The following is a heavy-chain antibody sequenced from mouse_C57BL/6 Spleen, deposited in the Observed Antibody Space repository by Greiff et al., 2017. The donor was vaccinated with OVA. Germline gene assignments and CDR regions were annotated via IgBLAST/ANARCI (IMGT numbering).Heavy chain of an antibody. CDR3: ARWLGSSYVYYAMDY. Sequence: EVQLQQSGPELVKPGASVKISCKASGYSFTDYNMNWVKQSNGKSLEWIGVLNPNYGTTSYNQKFKGKATLTVDQSSSTAYMQLNSLTSEDSAVYYCARWLGSSYVYYAMDYWGQGTSVTVSS. CDR2: LNPNYGTT. CDR1: GYSFTDYN. V-gene: IGHV1-39*01. D-gene: IGHD1-1*01. J-gene: IGHJ4*01.